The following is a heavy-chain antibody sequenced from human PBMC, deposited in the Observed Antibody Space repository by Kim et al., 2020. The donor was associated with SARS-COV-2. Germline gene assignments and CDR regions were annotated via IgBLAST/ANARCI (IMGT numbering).Heavy chain of an antibody. V-gene: IGHV1-69*04. D-gene: IGHD2-21*02. CDR1: GGTFSSYA. CDR2: IIPILGIA. J-gene: IGHJ6*02. CDR3: VGVLVTAILAPLGMDV. Sequence: SVKVSCKASGGTFSSYAISWVRQAPGQGLEWMGRIIPILGIANYAQKFQGRVTITADKSTSTAYMELSSLRSEDTAVYYCVGVLVTAILAPLGMDVWGQGTTVTVSS.